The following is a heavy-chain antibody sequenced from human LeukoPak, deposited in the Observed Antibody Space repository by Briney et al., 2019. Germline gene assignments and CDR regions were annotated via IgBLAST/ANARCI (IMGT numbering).Heavy chain of an antibody. V-gene: IGHV4-4*07. CDR2: IYTSGST. J-gene: IGHJ4*02. Sequence: SETLSLTCTVSGGSISSYHWSWIRQPPGKGLEWIGRIYTSGSTNYNPSLKSRVTMSVDTSKNQFSLKLSSVTAADTAVYYCAGDNPRLGTGFDYWRRGTLVTVSS. D-gene: IGHD7-27*01. CDR3: AGDNPRLGTGFDY. CDR1: GGSISSYH.